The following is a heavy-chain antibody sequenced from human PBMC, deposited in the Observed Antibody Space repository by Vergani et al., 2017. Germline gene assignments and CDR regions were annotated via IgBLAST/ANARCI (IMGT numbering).Heavy chain of an antibody. V-gene: IGHV3-74*01. CDR3: ARGGSTAYSNYVFDY. D-gene: IGHD4-11*01. CDR1: GFTFSSYW. CDR2: INSDGSST. Sequence: EVQLVESGGGLVQPGGSLRLSCAASGFTFSSYWMHWVRQAPGKGLVWVSRINSDGSSTSYADSVKGRFTISRDNAKNTLYLHMNSLRAEDTAVYYCARGGSTAYSNYVFDYWGQGTLVTVSS. J-gene: IGHJ4*02.